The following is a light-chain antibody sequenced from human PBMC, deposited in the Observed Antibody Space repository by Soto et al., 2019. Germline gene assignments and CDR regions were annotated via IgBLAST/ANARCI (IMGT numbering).Light chain of an antibody. CDR1: QSISSW. V-gene: IGKV1-5*03. CDR3: QQYNSYAWT. J-gene: IGKJ2*01. Sequence: DIQMTQSPSNLSASVGDRVTITCRASQSISSWLAWYQQKPGKAPKLLIYKASSLESGVPSRFSGSGSGTEFTLTISSLQPDDFATYYCQQYNSYAWTFGQGTKLEIK. CDR2: KAS.